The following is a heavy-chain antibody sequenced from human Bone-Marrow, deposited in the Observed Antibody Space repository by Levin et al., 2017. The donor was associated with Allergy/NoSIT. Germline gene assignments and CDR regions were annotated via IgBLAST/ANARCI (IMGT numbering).Heavy chain of an antibody. J-gene: IGHJ5*02. D-gene: IGHD3-10*01. CDR3: ARSFGSGTHIFQWWFDP. CDR1: GGSISIANYY. CDR2: VYYSGGT. V-gene: IGHV4-39*07. Sequence: SETLSLTCTVSGGSISIANYYWSWVRRSPGKGLEWIGSVYYSGGTHYKPSLRGRVTILPDTSKNQFSLTLRSVTAADTAVYYCARSFGSGTHIFQWWFDPWGPGTLVTVSS.